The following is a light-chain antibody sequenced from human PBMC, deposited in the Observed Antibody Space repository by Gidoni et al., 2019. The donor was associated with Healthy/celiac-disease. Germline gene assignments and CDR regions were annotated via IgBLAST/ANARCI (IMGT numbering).Light chain of an antibody. CDR2: DAS. J-gene: IGKJ2*04. CDR3: QQRSNWPGS. Sequence: EIVLTQSPATLSLSPGARATLSCRASPSVSSYLAWYQQKPGQAPRLLIYDASNRATGIPARFSGSGAGTDFTLTISSLEPEDFAVYYCQQRSNWPGSFGQGTKLEIK. CDR1: PSVSSY. V-gene: IGKV3-11*01.